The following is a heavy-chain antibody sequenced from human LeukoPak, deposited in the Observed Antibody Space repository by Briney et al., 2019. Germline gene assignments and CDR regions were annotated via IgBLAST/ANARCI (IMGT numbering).Heavy chain of an antibody. J-gene: IGHJ3*02. Sequence: GASVKVSCKASGYTFTGYYMHWVRQAPGQGLEWMGWINPNSGGTNYAQKFQGWVTMTRDTSISTAYMELSRLRSDDTAVYYCARDVLRLTLPASDIWGQGTMVTVSS. CDR3: ARDVLRLTLPASDI. V-gene: IGHV1-2*04. D-gene: IGHD3-3*01. CDR1: GYTFTGYY. CDR2: INPNSGGT.